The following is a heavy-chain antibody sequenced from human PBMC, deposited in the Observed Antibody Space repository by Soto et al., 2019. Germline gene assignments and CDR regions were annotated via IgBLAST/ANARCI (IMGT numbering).Heavy chain of an antibody. Sequence: GESLKISCKGSGYSFSNYWIGWVRQMPGKGLEWMGIIFPRDSDTRYSPSFQGQVTTSADKSISTAYLQWSSLKASDTAMYYCARIMVRGVITYSRDYHGMDVWGQGTTVTVSS. CDR2: IFPRDSDT. V-gene: IGHV5-51*01. D-gene: IGHD3-10*01. J-gene: IGHJ6*02. CDR1: GYSFSNYW. CDR3: ARIMVRGVITYSRDYHGMDV.